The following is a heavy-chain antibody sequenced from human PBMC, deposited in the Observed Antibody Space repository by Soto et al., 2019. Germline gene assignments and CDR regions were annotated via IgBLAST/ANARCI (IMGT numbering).Heavy chain of an antibody. Sequence: SETLSLTCTVSGGSISTYYWSWIRQPPGKGLEWIGYIYYSGTTNYNPSLKSRVTISVDTSKNQFSLKLSSVTAADTAVYYCAREGSDYYDSSGYWFDPWGQGTLVTVSS. D-gene: IGHD3-22*01. V-gene: IGHV4-59*12. CDR1: GGSISTYY. J-gene: IGHJ5*02. CDR3: AREGSDYYDSSGYWFDP. CDR2: IYYSGTT.